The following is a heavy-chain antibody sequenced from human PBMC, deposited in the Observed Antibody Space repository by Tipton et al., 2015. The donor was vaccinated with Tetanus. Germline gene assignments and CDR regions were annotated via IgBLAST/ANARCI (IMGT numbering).Heavy chain of an antibody. CDR3: AKRSVSARFDD. J-gene: IGHJ4*02. CDR1: GGSLRSGGYY. Sequence: TLSLTCTVSGGSLRSGGYYWSWIRQHPGKGLEWIGYIYYTGSTYYNPSLKSRVTISVDTSKNQFSLKLTSVTAADTAVYFCAKRSVSARFDDWGQGTLVTVSS. CDR2: IYYTGST. D-gene: IGHD6-6*01. V-gene: IGHV4-31*03.